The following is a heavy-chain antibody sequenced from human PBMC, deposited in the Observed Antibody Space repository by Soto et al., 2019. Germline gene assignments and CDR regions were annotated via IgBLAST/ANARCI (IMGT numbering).Heavy chain of an antibody. D-gene: IGHD1-26*01. CDR1: GYTFTGYY. V-gene: IGHV1-2*04. CDR3: PRATTTGNWCDP. Sequence: QVQLVQSGAEVKKPGASVKVSCKASGYTFTGYYMHWVRQAPGQGLEWMGWINPNSGGTNYAQKFQGWVTMTRDTSISTAYMELSRLTCDDTAVSYCPRATTTGNWCDPWRQGTLVTVSS. CDR2: INPNSGGT. J-gene: IGHJ5*02.